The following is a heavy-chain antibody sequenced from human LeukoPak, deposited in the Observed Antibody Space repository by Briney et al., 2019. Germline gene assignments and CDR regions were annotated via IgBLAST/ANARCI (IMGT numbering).Heavy chain of an antibody. Sequence: ASVKVSCKASGYTFTSNYIHWVRQAPGQGLEWMGMIYPRDGSTSYAQKLQGRVTVTRDTSTGTVHMELSGLRSEDTAVYYCARDQEGFDYWGQGTLVTVSS. CDR2: IYPRDGST. J-gene: IGHJ4*02. V-gene: IGHV1-46*01. CDR3: ARDQEGFDY. CDR1: GYTFTSNY.